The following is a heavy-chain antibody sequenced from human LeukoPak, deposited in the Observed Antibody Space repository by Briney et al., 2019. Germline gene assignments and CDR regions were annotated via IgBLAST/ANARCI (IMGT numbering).Heavy chain of an antibody. V-gene: IGHV4-30-4*01. J-gene: IGHJ4*02. CDR3: ARVRGYCSSTICYRYYFDY. D-gene: IGHD2-2*01. CDR2: IYYSGST. Sequence: ASQTLSLTCTVSGGSISSGDYYWSWIRQPPGKGLEWIGYIYYSGSTYYNPSLKSRVTISVDTSKNQFSLKLTSVTAADTAVYYCARVRGYCSSTICYRYYFDYWGQGTLVTVSS. CDR1: GGSISSGDYY.